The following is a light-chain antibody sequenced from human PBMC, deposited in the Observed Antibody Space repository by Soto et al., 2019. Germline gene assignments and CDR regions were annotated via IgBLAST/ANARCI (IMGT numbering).Light chain of an antibody. CDR2: KAS. J-gene: IGKJ1*01. V-gene: IGKV1-5*03. CDR3: QHYNSYSEA. CDR1: QTISSW. Sequence: DIQMTQSPSTLSGSVGDRVTITCRASQTISSWLAWYQQKPGKAPKLLIYKASTLKSGVPSRFSGSGSGTEFTLTISSLQPDDVATYSFQHYNSYSEAFGQGTKVELK.